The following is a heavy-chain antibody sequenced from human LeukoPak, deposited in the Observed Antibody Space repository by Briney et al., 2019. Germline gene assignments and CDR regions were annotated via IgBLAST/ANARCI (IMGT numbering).Heavy chain of an antibody. CDR1: GGSISRYY. Sequence: SETLSLTCTVSGGSISRYYWSWIRQPPGKGLEWIGYIYYSGSTNYNPSLKSRVTISVDTPKNQFSLKLSSVTAADTAVYYCARDGCSTTSCYNSYYYYMDVWGKGTTVTVS. CDR3: ARDGCSTTSCYNSYYYYMDV. V-gene: IGHV4-59*12. D-gene: IGHD2-2*02. CDR2: IYYSGST. J-gene: IGHJ6*03.